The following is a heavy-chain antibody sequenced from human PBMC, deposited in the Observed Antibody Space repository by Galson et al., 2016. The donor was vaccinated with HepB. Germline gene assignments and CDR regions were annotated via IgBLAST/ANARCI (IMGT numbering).Heavy chain of an antibody. CDR2: IFYDGSQK. Sequence: SLRLSCAASGFTLNTFAMTWVRQAPGRGLEWVAIIFYDGSQKYYGDSVKGRFTISRDSSKNTVYLQMDSLRVEDTAVYYCAKRGDCSGDSCSSRGYYFGVDVWGQGITVTVSS. CDR1: GFTLNTFA. D-gene: IGHD2-15*01. J-gene: IGHJ6*02. V-gene: IGHV3-33*06. CDR3: AKRGDCSGDSCSSRGYYFGVDV.